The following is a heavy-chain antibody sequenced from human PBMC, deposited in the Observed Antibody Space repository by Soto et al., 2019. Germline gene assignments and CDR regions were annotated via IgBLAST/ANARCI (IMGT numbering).Heavy chain of an antibody. V-gene: IGHV3-64D*08. CDR3: AMATGYRYGPDQGPFDY. CDR1: GFTFSSYA. CDR2: ISRPGGSP. J-gene: IGHJ4*02. Sequence: EVQLVESGGGLVQPGGSLRLSCSASGFTFSSYAMHWVRQAPGKGLEYVSAISRPGGSPYYAVSVKGRFTISRDNSKNTLYLQMSSLRAEATAVYDCAMATGYRYGPDQGPFDYWGQGSLVTVSS. D-gene: IGHD5-18*01.